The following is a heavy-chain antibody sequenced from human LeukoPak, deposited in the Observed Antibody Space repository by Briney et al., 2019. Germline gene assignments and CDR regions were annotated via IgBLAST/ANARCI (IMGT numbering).Heavy chain of an antibody. CDR3: ARVSGYQGNDAFDI. D-gene: IGHD3-22*01. V-gene: IGHV3-30*04. J-gene: IGHJ3*02. CDR1: GFTFSSYA. CDR2: ISYDGSNQ. Sequence: GGSRTLSCPASGFTFSSYAMHWVRQPPGEGLEWVAFISYDGSNQYYADSVKGRFTISRDNSKNTLYLQMNSLRAEDTAVYYCARVSGYQGNDAFDIWGQGTMVTVSS.